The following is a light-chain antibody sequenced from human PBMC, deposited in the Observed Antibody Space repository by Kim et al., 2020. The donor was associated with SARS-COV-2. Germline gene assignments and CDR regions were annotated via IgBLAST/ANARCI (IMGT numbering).Light chain of an antibody. CDR2: DDA. V-gene: IGLV3-21*02. CDR3: QVWDSGLDHVI. CDR1: KVGDKS. Sequence: SYELTQPPSVSVAPGQTARISCGGTKVGDKSVHWYQQKPGQAPLLVVFDDADRPSGVPERFAGSNSGNTATLTISRVDAGDEADYFCQVWDSGLDHVIFG. J-gene: IGLJ2*01.